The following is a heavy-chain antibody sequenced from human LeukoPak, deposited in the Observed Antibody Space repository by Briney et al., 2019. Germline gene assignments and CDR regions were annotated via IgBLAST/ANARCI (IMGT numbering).Heavy chain of an antibody. Sequence: GGSLRLSCAASGFTFSSYGMHWVRQAPGKGLEWVAVISYDGSNKYYADSVKGRFTISRDNSKNTLYLQMNSLRAEDTAVYYCAKDLGYYYGMDVWGHGTTVTVSS. J-gene: IGHJ6*02. CDR3: AKDLGYYYGMDV. CDR1: GFTFSSYG. V-gene: IGHV3-30*18. CDR2: ISYDGSNK.